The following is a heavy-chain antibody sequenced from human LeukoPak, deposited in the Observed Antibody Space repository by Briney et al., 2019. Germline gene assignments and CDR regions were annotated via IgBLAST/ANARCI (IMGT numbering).Heavy chain of an antibody. CDR1: GFTFSSYA. D-gene: IGHD3-9*01. Sequence: GGSLRLSCAASGFTFSSYAMSWVRQAPGKGLEWVSAISGSGGSTYYADSVKGRFTISRDNSKNTLYLQMNSLRAEDTAVYYCAKHPHPYDILTGPFGYWGQGTLVTVSS. CDR2: ISGSGGST. J-gene: IGHJ4*02. V-gene: IGHV3-23*01. CDR3: AKHPHPYDILTGPFGY.